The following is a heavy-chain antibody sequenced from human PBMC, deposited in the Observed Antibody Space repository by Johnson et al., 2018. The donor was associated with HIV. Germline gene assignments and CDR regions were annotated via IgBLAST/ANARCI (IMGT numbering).Heavy chain of an antibody. CDR1: GFTFSSYG. V-gene: IGHV3-30*18. J-gene: IGHJ3*02. D-gene: IGHD3-3*01. CDR2: ISYDGSNK. CDR3: AKEYNFWSGYPDDAFDI. Sequence: VQLVESGGGVVQPGRSLRLSCAASGFTFSSYGMHWVRQAPGKGLEWVAVISYDGSNKYYADSVKGRFTISRDNSKNTLYLQMNSLRAEDTALYYCAKEYNFWSGYPDDAFDIWGQGTMVTVSS.